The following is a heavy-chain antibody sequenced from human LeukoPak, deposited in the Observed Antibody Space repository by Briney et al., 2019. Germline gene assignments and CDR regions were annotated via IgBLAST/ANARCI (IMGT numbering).Heavy chain of an antibody. Sequence: PGGSLRLSCAASGFTFSDYYMSWIRQAPGKGLEWVSYISSSGSTIYYADSVKGRFTISRDNAKNSLSLQMNSLRSDDTAVYYCARGMGTTDNYYYGMDVWGQGTTVTVSS. J-gene: IGHJ6*02. V-gene: IGHV3-11*01. CDR3: ARGMGTTDNYYYGMDV. D-gene: IGHD2/OR15-2a*01. CDR1: GFTFSDYY. CDR2: ISSSGSTI.